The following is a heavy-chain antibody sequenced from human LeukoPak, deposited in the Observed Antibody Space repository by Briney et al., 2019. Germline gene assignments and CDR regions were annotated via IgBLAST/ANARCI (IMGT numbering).Heavy chain of an antibody. Sequence: SETVSLTCAVYGGSFSGYYWSWIRQPPGKGLEWIGEINHSGSTNYNPSLKSRVTISVDTSKNQFSLKLSSVTAADTAVYYCARCFGAFDIWGQGTMVTVSS. CDR3: ARCFGAFDI. D-gene: IGHD3-16*01. CDR1: GGSFSGYY. V-gene: IGHV4-34*01. CDR2: INHSGST. J-gene: IGHJ3*02.